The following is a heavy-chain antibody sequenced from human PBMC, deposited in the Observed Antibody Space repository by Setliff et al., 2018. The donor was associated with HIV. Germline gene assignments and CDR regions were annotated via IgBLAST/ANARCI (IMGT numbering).Heavy chain of an antibody. CDR3: ARVKSIKTTLVRLWPRFDL. D-gene: IGHD3-10*01. CDR2: INHSGKT. CDR1: GGSLSGHY. J-gene: IGHJ5*02. V-gene: IGHV4-34*01. Sequence: ETLSLTCAVYGGSLSGHYWTWIRQPPGEGLEWIGEINHSGKTNYNPSLKSRVTISVDTSKNQFSLKVRSLTAADTGLYYCARVKSIKTTLVRLWPRFDLWGQGTQVTVSS.